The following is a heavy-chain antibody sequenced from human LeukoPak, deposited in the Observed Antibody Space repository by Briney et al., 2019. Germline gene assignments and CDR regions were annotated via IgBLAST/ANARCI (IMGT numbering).Heavy chain of an antibody. CDR3: ARDWGAAGLWDY. CDR2: INWNGGRI. Sequence: PGGSLRLSCAASGFTFDDYGMSWVRQAPGKGLEWVSGINWNGGRIGYADSVKGRFTISRDNAKKSLYVQMNSLRAEDTAIYYCARDWGAAGLWDYWGQGTLVTVSS. D-gene: IGHD6-13*01. CDR1: GFTFDDYG. V-gene: IGHV3-20*04. J-gene: IGHJ4*02.